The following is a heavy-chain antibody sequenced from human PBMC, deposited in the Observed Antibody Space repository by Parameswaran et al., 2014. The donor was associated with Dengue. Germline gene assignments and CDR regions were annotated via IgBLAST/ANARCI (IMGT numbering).Heavy chain of an antibody. D-gene: IGHD5-18*01. V-gene: IGHV1-8*01. CDR2: MNPNSGNT. Sequence: WVRQAPGQGLEWMGWMNPNSGNTGYAQKFQGRVTMTRNTSISTAYMELSSLRSEDTAVYYCASGYSYGSTVDYWGQGTLVTVSS. CDR3: ASGYSYGSTVDY. J-gene: IGHJ4*02.